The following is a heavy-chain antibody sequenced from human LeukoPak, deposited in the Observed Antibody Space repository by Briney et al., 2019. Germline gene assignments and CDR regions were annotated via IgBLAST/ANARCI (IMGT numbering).Heavy chain of an antibody. V-gene: IGHV4-61*01. D-gene: IGHD3-9*01. J-gene: IGHJ6*03. CDR2: IYYSGTT. CDR1: GGSISSSSYY. Sequence: SETLSLTCTVSGGSISSSSYYWSWIRQPPGKGLEWIGYIYYSGTTNYNPSLKSRVTISVDTSKNQFSLKLSSVTAADTAVYYCARGFRYFDWSYYMDVWGKGTTVTISS. CDR3: ARGFRYFDWSYYMDV.